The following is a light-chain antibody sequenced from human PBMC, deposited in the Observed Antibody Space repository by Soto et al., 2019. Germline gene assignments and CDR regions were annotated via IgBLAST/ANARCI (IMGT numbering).Light chain of an antibody. CDR2: GTS. Sequence: EIVLTQSPGTLSLSPGERATLSCRASQSVSSKYLAWYQQKPGRAPRVLIYGTSIRASGVAERFSGGGSGTDFTLTITRLEPEDFAVYYCQQYGSSLITFGQGTRLEIK. CDR1: QSVSSKY. J-gene: IGKJ5*01. V-gene: IGKV3-20*01. CDR3: QQYGSSLIT.